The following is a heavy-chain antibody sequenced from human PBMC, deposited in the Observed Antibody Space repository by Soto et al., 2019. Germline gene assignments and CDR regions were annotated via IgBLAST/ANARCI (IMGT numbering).Heavy chain of an antibody. CDR3: ARDKPIVVVPAARDYYYYMDV. J-gene: IGHJ6*03. CDR2: ISSSSSTI. V-gene: IGHV3-48*01. Sequence: EVQLVESGGGLVQPGGSLRLSCAASGFTFSSYSMNWVRQAPGKGLEWVSYISSSSSTIYYADSVKGRFTISRDNAKNSMYLQMNSLRAEDTAVYYCARDKPIVVVPAARDYYYYMDVWGKVTTVTVAS. CDR1: GFTFSSYS. D-gene: IGHD2-2*01.